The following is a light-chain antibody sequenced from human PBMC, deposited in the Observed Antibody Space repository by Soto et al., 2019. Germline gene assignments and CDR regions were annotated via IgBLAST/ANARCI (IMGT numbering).Light chain of an antibody. CDR3: QQRSNRLLT. V-gene: IGKV3-11*01. CDR1: QSVSSF. CDR2: DTS. Sequence: EIVLTQSPATLSLSPGERATLSCRASQSVSSFLAWYQQKPGQAPRLLIYDTSNRATDIPARFSGSGSGTDFTITSSSLEPEDFAVYYCQQRSNRLLTFGGGTKVEI. J-gene: IGKJ4*01.